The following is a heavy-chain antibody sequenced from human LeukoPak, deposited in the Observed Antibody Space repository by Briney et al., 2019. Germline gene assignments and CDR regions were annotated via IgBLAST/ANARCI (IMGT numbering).Heavy chain of an antibody. J-gene: IGHJ4*02. CDR1: GGSISSYY. Sequence: SETLSLTCAVSGGSISSYYWSWIRQPAGKGLEWIGRIYTSGSTNYNPSLKSRVTMSVDTSKNQFSLKLSSVTAADTAVYYCARDRSSSWYNDYWGQGTLVTVSS. D-gene: IGHD6-13*01. CDR3: ARDRSSSWYNDY. V-gene: IGHV4-4*07. CDR2: IYTSGST.